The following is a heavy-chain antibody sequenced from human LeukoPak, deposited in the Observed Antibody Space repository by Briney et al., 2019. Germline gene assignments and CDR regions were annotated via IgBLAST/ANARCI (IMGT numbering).Heavy chain of an antibody. J-gene: IGHJ4*02. CDR1: GGSISSGDYY. CDR3: AREPEGLDHYDY. D-gene: IGHD3/OR15-3a*01. CDR2: IYYSGST. V-gene: IGHV4-61*08. Sequence: SETLSLTCTVSGGSISSGDYYWSWIRQPPGKGLEWIGYIYYSGSTNYNPSLKSRVTISVDTSKNQFSLKLSSVTAADTAVYYCAREPEGLDHYDYWGQGTLVTVSS.